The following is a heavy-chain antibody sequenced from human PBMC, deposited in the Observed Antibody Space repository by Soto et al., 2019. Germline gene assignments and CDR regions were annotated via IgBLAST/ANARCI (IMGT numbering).Heavy chain of an antibody. V-gene: IGHV4-31*03. CDR1: GGSISSGGYY. Sequence: SETLSLTCTVSGGSISSGGYYWSWIRQHPGKGLEWIGYIYYSGSTYYNPSLKSRVTISVDTSKNQFSLKLSSVTAADTAVYYCARVCQLAYHTYFDYWGQGTLVTVSS. CDR3: ARVCQLAYHTYFDY. J-gene: IGHJ4*02. CDR2: IYYSGST. D-gene: IGHD2-2*02.